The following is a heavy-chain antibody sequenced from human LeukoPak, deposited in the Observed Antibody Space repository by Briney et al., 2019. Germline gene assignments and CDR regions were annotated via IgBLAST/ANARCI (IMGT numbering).Heavy chain of an antibody. D-gene: IGHD1-26*01. J-gene: IGHJ3*02. CDR1: GYSFTTNW. CDR3: VNSGTYTDAFDI. Sequence: GESLKISCKGSGYSFTTNWIGWVCQMPGKGLEWMGIIYPGDSDTRYSPSFQGQVTISADKSITTAYLQWSSLKASDTAMYYCVNSGTYTDAFDIWGPGTMVTVSS. CDR2: IYPGDSDT. V-gene: IGHV5-51*01.